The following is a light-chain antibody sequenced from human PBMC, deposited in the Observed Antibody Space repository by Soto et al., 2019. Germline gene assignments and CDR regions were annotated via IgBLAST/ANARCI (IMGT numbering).Light chain of an antibody. CDR1: QSVSSN. CDR2: VAS. V-gene: IGKV3-15*01. J-gene: IGKJ4*01. CDR3: QQYNVWPLT. Sequence: EIVMTQSPATLSVSPGERATLSCRASQSVSSNLAWYQQKPGQTPKLLIYVASTRATGIPARFNGSGSGTEFTLTISSLQSEDFAVYYCQQYNVWPLTFGGGTKVEFK.